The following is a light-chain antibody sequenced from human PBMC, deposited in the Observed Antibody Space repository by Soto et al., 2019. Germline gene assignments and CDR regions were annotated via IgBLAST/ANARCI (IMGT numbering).Light chain of an antibody. J-gene: IGKJ1*01. CDR1: QSISSY. Sequence: DIQMTQSPSSLSASVGDRVTITCRASQSISSYLNWYQQNPGKAPNLLIYAASSLQSGVPSRFSGSGSGTDFTLTISSLQPEDFASYYCQQSYSNPWTFGQGTKVEIK. CDR3: QQSYSNPWT. CDR2: AAS. V-gene: IGKV1-39*01.